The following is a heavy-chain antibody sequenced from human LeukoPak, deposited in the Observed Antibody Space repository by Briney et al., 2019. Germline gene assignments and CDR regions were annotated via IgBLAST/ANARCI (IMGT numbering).Heavy chain of an antibody. D-gene: IGHD3-10*01. Sequence: RPSETLSLTCTVSGGSISSGDYYWSWIRQPPGKGLEWIGYISYSGSTYYNPSLKSRLTMSVDTSKNQFSLKLSSVTAADMAVYYCARDMYYYNSGSYFDYWGQGTLVTVSS. CDR1: GGSISSGDYY. J-gene: IGHJ4*02. V-gene: IGHV4-30-4*01. CDR3: ARDMYYYNSGSYFDY. CDR2: ISYSGST.